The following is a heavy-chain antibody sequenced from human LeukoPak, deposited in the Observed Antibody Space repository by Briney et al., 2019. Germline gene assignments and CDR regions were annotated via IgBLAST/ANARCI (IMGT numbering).Heavy chain of an antibody. CDR2: IYTSGST. Sequence: ASETLSLTCTVSGGSISSYYWSWIRRPAGKGLEWIGRIYTSGSTNYNPSLKSRVTMSVDTSKNQFSLKLSSVTAADTAVYYCARALAPGVWWGFDPWGQGTLVTVSS. V-gene: IGHV4-4*07. J-gene: IGHJ5*02. CDR3: ARALAPGVWWGFDP. D-gene: IGHD2-8*02. CDR1: GGSISSYY.